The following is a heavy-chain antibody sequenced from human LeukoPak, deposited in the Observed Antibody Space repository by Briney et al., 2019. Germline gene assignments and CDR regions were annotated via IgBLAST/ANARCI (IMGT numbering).Heavy chain of an antibody. CDR2: ISYDGSNK. J-gene: IGHJ4*02. CDR1: GFTFSSYA. D-gene: IGHD6-19*01. CDR3: ARALSSGNPRHPKHYFDY. V-gene: IGHV3-30-3*01. Sequence: GGSLRLSCAASGFTFSSYAMHWVRQAPGKGLEWVAVISYDGSNKYYADSVKGRFTISRDNSRNTLYLQMNSLRAEDTAVYYCARALSSGNPRHPKHYFDYWGQGTLVTVSS.